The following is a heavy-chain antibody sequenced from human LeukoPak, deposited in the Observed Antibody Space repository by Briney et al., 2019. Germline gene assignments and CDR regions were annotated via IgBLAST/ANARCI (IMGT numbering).Heavy chain of an antibody. Sequence: GRSLRLSCAASGFTFSSYGMHWVRQAPGKGLEWVAVIWYDGSNKYYADSVKGRFTISRDNSKNTLYLQMNSLRAEDTAVYYCARDSDYDFWSGYYTGMDVWGQGTTVTVSS. CDR2: IWYDGSNK. V-gene: IGHV3-33*01. D-gene: IGHD3-3*01. J-gene: IGHJ6*02. CDR3: ARDSDYDFWSGYYTGMDV. CDR1: GFTFSSYG.